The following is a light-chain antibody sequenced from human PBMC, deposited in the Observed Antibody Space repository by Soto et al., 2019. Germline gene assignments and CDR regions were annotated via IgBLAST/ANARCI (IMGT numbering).Light chain of an antibody. CDR3: QQRNSWPPIT. CDR2: GAS. CDR1: QSVRTY. J-gene: IGKJ5*01. V-gene: IGKV3-11*01. Sequence: EIVLTQSPCTRSLSPGERATLSCRASQSVRTYLAWYQVKPGQAPRLLIYGASSRASGVPARFSGSGSGTDFTLTISSLEPEDFALYYCQQRNSWPPITFGQGTRLEIK.